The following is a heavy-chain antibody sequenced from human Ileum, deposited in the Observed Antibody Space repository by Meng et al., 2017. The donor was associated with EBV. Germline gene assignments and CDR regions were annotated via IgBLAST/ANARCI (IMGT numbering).Heavy chain of an antibody. D-gene: IGHD1-26*01. CDR1: GYPFTGYA. CDR2: INPGSGNT. V-gene: IGHV1-3*01. Sequence: VQSGAAGAGVNMPVASSNLSCKASGYPFTGYAIHWVRQAPGQRLEWMGWINPGSGNTKYSQKFQGRVTITRDTSATTAYMDLSSLRSEDTAVFYCARDGGFSVGATKYDYWGQGALVTVSS. CDR3: ARDGGFSVGATKYDY. J-gene: IGHJ4*02.